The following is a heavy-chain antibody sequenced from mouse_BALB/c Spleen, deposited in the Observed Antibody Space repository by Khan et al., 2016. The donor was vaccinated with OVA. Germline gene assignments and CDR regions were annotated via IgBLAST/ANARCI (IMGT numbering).Heavy chain of an antibody. Sequence: VRLQQSGPELVKPGPSMKISCKASGYSFSGYTMYWVKQSHGKNLEWIGLINPNNGGTYYNQKFKDKATLTADQSSSTAYMDLLSLTSEDSAVYYCARSGYGNPFAYWGQGTLVTVSA. D-gene: IGHD2-10*02. CDR2: INPNNGGT. V-gene: IGHV1-18*01. J-gene: IGHJ3*01. CDR3: ARSGYGNPFAY. CDR1: GYSFSGYT.